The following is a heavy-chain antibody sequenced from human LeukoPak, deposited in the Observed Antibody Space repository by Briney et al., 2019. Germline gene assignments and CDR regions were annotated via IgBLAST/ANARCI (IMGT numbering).Heavy chain of an antibody. CDR3: AARLQMATTHHFEF. CDR1: VTTFTSYG. J-gene: IGHJ4*02. CDR2: VIPILGMA. Sequence: SVKVSFEASVTTFTSYGINWVRQAPGLGLEWMGRVIPILGMANYAQNFQGRVTITADKYTSTAYTDLSSLRSDDTAVYYCAARLQMATTHHFEFWGQGTLITVSS. V-gene: IGHV1-69*04. D-gene: IGHD5-24*01.